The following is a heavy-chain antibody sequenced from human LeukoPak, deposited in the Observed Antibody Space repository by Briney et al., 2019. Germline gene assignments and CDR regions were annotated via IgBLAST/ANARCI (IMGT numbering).Heavy chain of an antibody. Sequence: SETLSLTCTVSGDSISSYYWSWIRQPPGKGLEWIGYIYHSGSTYYNPSLKSRVTISVDRSKNQFSLKLSSVTAADTAVYYCARGPMVRGVAAFDIWGQGTMVTVSS. CDR2: IYHSGST. V-gene: IGHV4-30-2*01. CDR3: ARGPMVRGVAAFDI. J-gene: IGHJ3*02. D-gene: IGHD3-10*01. CDR1: GDSISSYY.